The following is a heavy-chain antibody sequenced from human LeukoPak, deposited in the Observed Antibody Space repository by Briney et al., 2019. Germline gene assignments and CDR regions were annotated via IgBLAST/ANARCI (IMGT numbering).Heavy chain of an antibody. D-gene: IGHD3-10*01. CDR1: GGTFSSYA. J-gene: IGHJ6*02. CDR3: ARGYGSGSYYHYYYGMDV. CDR2: IIPILGIA. Sequence: SVKVSCKASGGTFSSYAISWVRQAPGQGLEWMGRIIPILGIANYAQKFQGRVTITADKSTSTAYMELSSLRSEDTAVYYCARGYGSGSYYHYYYGMDVWGQGTTVTVSS. V-gene: IGHV1-69*04.